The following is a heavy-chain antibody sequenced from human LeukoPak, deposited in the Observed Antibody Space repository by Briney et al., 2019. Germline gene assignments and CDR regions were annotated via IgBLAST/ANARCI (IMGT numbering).Heavy chain of an antibody. D-gene: IGHD6-6*01. CDR2: ISGSGGST. V-gene: IGHV3-23*01. CDR1: GFTFSDYA. CDR3: AKDRGYSSSSVGQH. J-gene: IGHJ1*01. Sequence: PGGSQRLSCAASGFTFSDYAMTWVRQAPGKGLEWVSAISGSGGSTYYADSVKGRFTISRDNSKNTLYLQMNSLRAEDTAVYYCAKDRGYSSSSVGQHWGQGTLVTVSS.